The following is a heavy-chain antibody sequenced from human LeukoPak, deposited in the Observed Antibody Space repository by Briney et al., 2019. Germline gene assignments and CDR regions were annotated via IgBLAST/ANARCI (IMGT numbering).Heavy chain of an antibody. J-gene: IGHJ3*02. Sequence: GGSLRLSCAASGFTFTTYGMHWVRQAPGKGLEWVTFIRYDGSNKYYADSVKGRFTISRDNSKNTVYLQMNSLRAEDTAVYYCAKAQDSYNAVDIWGQGTMVTVSS. D-gene: IGHD5-24*01. V-gene: IGHV3-30*02. CDR1: GFTFTTYG. CDR3: AKAQDSYNAVDI. CDR2: IRYDGSNK.